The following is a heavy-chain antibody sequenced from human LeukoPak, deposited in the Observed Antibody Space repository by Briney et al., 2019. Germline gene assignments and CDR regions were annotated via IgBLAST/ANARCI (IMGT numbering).Heavy chain of an antibody. V-gene: IGHV3-30*02. CDR3: ARDPLTGDAFDI. Sequence: GGSLRLSCAASGFTFSSYGMHWVRQAPGKGLEWVAFIRYDGSNKYYADSVKGRFTISRDNSKNTLYLQMNSLRAEDTAVYYCARDPLTGDAFDIWGQGTMVTVSS. CDR1: GFTFSSYG. J-gene: IGHJ3*02. D-gene: IGHD7-27*01. CDR2: IRYDGSNK.